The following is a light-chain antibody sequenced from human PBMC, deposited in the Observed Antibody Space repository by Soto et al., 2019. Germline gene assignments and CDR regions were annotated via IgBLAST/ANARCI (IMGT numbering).Light chain of an antibody. J-gene: IGLJ3*02. CDR2: GDT. Sequence: QSVLTQPPSVSGAPGRRVPISCTGSSSNIGAGKFVHWYQQLPGRAPNLLIYGDTNRPSGVPDRFSASKSGTSASLAITGLQAEDEADYHCQSYDRGLSASVFGGGTKLTVL. CDR3: QSYDRGLSASV. V-gene: IGLV1-40*01. CDR1: SSNIGAGKF.